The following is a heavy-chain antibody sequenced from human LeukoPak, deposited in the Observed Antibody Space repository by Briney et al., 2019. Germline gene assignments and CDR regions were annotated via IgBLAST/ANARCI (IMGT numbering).Heavy chain of an antibody. CDR2: ITSKYVT. CDR3: YGIHLGDAFDL. V-gene: IGHV3-53*01. CDR1: GFVVSRNY. D-gene: IGHD3-16*01. Sequence: GGSLTLSCAASGFVVSRNYMAWVRRAPGKKLEWVSAITSKYVTYYADSVKGRFVISRDNSKNTMYLQMNGLRAEDTAMYYCYGIHLGDAFDLWGQGTMVTASS. J-gene: IGHJ3*01.